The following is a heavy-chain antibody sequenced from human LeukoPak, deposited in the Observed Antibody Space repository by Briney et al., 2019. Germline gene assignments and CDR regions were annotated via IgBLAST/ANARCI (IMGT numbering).Heavy chain of an antibody. CDR2: IYWDDDT. CDR3: VHLIYYDSSGYSRAFDY. V-gene: IGHV2-5*02. CDR1: GFSLSTSGVG. Sequence: SGPTLVKPTQTLTLTCTFSGFSLSTSGVGVGWIRQPPGRALEWLALIYWDDDTRYSPSLRGRLTFTKDSSRNQVVLTMTNMDPVDTARYYCVHLIYYDSSGYSRAFDYWGQGTLVTVSS. J-gene: IGHJ4*02. D-gene: IGHD3-22*01.